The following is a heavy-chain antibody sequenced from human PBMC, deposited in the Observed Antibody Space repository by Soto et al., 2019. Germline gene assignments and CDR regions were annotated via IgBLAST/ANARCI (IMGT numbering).Heavy chain of an antibody. CDR1: GYSFAGYW. D-gene: IGHD3-22*01. CDR3: PRQIYDYDTGPNFQYYFDS. V-gene: IGHV5-10-1*01. CDR2: IDPSDSQT. J-gene: IGHJ4*02. Sequence: PGESMKISCKGSGYSFAGYWITWVRQKPGKGLEWMGRIDPSDSQTYYSPSFRGHVTISATKSITTVFLQWSSLRASDTAVYYCPRQIYDYDTGPNFQYYFDSWGKGTPVTASS.